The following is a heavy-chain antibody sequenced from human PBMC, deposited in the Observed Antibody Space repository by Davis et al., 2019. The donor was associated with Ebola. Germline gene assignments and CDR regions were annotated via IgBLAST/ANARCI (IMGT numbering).Heavy chain of an antibody. CDR3: ARGSRQWLRSMGY. Sequence: SETLSLTCAVYGGSFSGYYWSWIRQHPGKGLEWIGYIYYSGSTYYNPSLKSRVTISVDTSKNQFSLKLSSVTAADTAVYYCARGSRQWLRSMGYWGQGTLVTVSS. J-gene: IGHJ4*02. CDR2: IYYSGST. V-gene: IGHV4-34*01. CDR1: GGSFSGYY. D-gene: IGHD5-12*01.